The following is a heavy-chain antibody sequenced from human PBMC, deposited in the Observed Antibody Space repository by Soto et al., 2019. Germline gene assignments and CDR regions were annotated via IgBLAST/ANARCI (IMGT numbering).Heavy chain of an antibody. J-gene: IGHJ5*02. Sequence: QVTLKESGPVLVKPTETLTLRCTVSGLSITDSEMGVSWIRQPPGQPLEWLAHIDSSGEKSYRTFLKRRLAISKDTSKSQIVLTMTNMDPADTATSYCARRHLAVAVSPWFDPWGQGISVTVSS. CDR3: ARRHLAVAVSPWFDP. D-gene: IGHD6-19*01. CDR1: GLSITDSEMG. V-gene: IGHV2-26*01. CDR2: IDSSGEK.